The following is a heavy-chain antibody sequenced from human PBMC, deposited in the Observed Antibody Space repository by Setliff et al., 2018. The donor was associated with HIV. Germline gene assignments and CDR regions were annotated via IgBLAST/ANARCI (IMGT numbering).Heavy chain of an antibody. CDR3: ARDTNLLDYNFWSGYSRGWFDP. J-gene: IGHJ5*02. CDR1: GGSININNYY. D-gene: IGHD3-3*01. V-gene: IGHV4-39*07. Sequence: PSETLSLTCTVSGGSININNYYWGWLRQPPGKGLEWIGSMYYSGSTYYNLSLQSRVIISVDTSKNQFSLKLSSVTAADTAVYYCARDTNLLDYNFWSGYSRGWFDPWGQGTLVTVSS. CDR2: MYYSGST.